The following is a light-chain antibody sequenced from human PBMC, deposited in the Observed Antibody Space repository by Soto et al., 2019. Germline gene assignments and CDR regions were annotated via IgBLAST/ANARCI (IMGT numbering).Light chain of an antibody. Sequence: EIVMTQSPATLSVSPGERASLSFRASQRVSSNLAWYQQKPGQAPRLLIYGASTRATGIPARFSGSGSGTDFTLTISRLEPEDFAVYYCQQYGSSITFGQGTRLEIK. J-gene: IGKJ5*01. V-gene: IGKV3-15*01. CDR3: QQYGSSIT. CDR1: QRVSSN. CDR2: GAS.